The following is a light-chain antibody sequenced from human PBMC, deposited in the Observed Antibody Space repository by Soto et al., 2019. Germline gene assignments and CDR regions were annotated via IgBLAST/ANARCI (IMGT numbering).Light chain of an antibody. CDR1: SSDIGRFNY. CDR2: EVN. CDR3: SLYTSENAYV. J-gene: IGLJ1*01. V-gene: IGLV2-8*01. Sequence: QSVLTQPPSAPGSPGQSVTISCTGTSSDIGRFNYVSRYQQHPDKAPKLLISEVNNRPSGIPDRFSGSKSGNTASLTVSGLRPEDEADYYCSLYTSENAYVFGTGTKVTVL.